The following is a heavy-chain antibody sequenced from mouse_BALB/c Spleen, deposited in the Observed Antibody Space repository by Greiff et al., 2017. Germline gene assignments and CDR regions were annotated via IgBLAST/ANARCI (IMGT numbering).Heavy chain of an antibody. V-gene: IGHV5-6-4*01. CDR3: TRDLYDYG. J-gene: IGHJ3*01. Sequence: DVMLVESGGGLVKPGGSLKLSCAASGFTFSSYTMSWVRQTPEKRLEWVATISSGGSYTYYPDSVKGRFTISRDNAKNTLYLQMSSLKSEDTAMYYCTRDLYDYGWGQGTLVTVSA. CDR1: GFTFSSYT. D-gene: IGHD2-4*01. CDR2: ISSGGSYT.